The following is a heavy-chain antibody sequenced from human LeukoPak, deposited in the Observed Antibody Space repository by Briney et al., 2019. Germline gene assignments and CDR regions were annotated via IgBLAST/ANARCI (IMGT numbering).Heavy chain of an antibody. J-gene: IGHJ4*02. D-gene: IGHD4-17*01. V-gene: IGHV4-61*02. CDR2: IYTSGST. Sequence: SETLSLTCTVSGGSISSGSYYWSWIRQPAGKGLEWIGRIYTSGSTNYNPSLKSRVTISVDTSRNQFSLKLSSVTAADTAVYYCARERGFTVTEYYFDYWGQGTLVTVSS. CDR3: ARERGFTVTEYYFDY. CDR1: GGSISSGSYY.